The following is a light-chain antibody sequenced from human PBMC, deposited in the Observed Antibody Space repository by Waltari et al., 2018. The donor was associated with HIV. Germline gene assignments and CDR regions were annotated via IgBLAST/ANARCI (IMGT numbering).Light chain of an antibody. CDR3: QQYNNWPRT. CDR1: QSVSSN. J-gene: IGKJ1*01. Sequence: DIVMTQSPAPRSVFPGERATLSCRASQSVSSNLAWYPPKLGQAPRVRIYGACSGATGVPARCSGSGSETEFTLTISGLRSEDFAVYYCQQYNNWPRTFGQGTKVEI. CDR2: GAC. V-gene: IGKV3-15*01.